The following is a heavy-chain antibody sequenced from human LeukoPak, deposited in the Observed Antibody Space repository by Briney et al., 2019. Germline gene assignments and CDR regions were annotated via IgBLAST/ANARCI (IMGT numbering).Heavy chain of an antibody. V-gene: IGHV3-23*01. Sequence: GGSLRLSCAASGLTFSSFPMTWVRQAPGKGLEWVSAISSGGDTTYYADSVRGRFTISRDNSKNTLYLQLNSLRAEDTAIYYCAKDRGYWGQGTLVTVSS. CDR1: GLTFSSFP. CDR2: ISSGGDTT. J-gene: IGHJ4*02. CDR3: AKDRGY.